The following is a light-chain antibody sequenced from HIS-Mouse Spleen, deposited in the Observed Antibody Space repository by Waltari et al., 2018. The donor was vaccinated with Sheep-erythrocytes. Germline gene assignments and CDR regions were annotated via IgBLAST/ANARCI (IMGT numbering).Light chain of an antibody. CDR1: ALPKTY. J-gene: IGLJ3*02. Sequence: SYELTQPPSVSVSPGQTARITCSGDALPKTYAYWYQQKSGQAPGLVIYEDSKRPSGLPGRFSGSSSGKMSTLTISGAQVEDEADYYCYSTDSSGNHWVFGGGTKLTVL. V-gene: IGLV3-10*01. CDR2: EDS. CDR3: YSTDSSGNHWV.